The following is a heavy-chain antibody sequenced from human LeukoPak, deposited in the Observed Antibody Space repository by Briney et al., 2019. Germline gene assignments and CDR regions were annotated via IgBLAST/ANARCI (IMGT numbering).Heavy chain of an antibody. CDR3: ARQITMIVVVINDPFDI. D-gene: IGHD3-22*01. J-gene: IGHJ3*02. CDR2: IIPIFGTA. Sequence: ASVKVSCKASGGTFSSYAISWVRQAPGQGLEWMGGIIPIFGTANYAQKFQGRVTITADESTSTAYMELRSLRSDDTAVYYCARQITMIVVVINDPFDIWGQGTMVTVSS. V-gene: IGHV1-69*13. CDR1: GGTFSSYA.